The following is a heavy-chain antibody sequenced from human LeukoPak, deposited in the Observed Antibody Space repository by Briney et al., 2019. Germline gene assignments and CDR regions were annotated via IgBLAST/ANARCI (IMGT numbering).Heavy chain of an antibody. CDR3: ARENHSSHGVGAFDI. CDR1: GGTFSSYA. CDR2: IIPIFGTA. D-gene: IGHD6-13*01. J-gene: IGHJ3*02. V-gene: IGHV1-69*01. Sequence: SVKVSCKASGGTFSSYAISWVRQAPGQGLEWMGGIIPIFGTANYTQKFQGRVTITADESTSTAYMELSSLRSEDTAVYYCARENHSSHGVGAFDIWGQGTMVTVSS.